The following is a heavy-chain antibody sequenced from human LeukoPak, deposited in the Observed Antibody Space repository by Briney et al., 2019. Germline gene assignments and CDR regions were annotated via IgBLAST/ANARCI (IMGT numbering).Heavy chain of an antibody. J-gene: IGHJ4*02. D-gene: IGHD6-19*01. Sequence: SQTLSLTCAISGDIVSSNSAAWNWIRQSPSRGLEWLVRTYYRSKSYNDYAVSVKSRITINPDTSKNQFSLQLNSVTPEDTAVYYCARTGGGWYSPSYFDYWGQGTLVTVSS. CDR1: GDIVSSNSAA. CDR3: ARTGGGWYSPSYFDY. V-gene: IGHV6-1*01. CDR2: TYYRSKSYN.